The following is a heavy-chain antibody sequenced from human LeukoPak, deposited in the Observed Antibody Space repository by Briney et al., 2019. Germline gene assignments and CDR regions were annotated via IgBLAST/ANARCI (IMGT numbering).Heavy chain of an antibody. D-gene: IGHD5-24*01. CDR1: GFTFSSYA. CDR3: AKGGDGYNYGSYFDY. Sequence: GRSLRLSCAASGFTFSSYAMHWVRQAPGKGLEWVAVISYDGSNKYYADSVKGRFTISRDNSKNALYLQMNSLRAEDTAVYYCAKGGDGYNYGSYFDYWGQGTLVTVSS. CDR2: ISYDGSNK. J-gene: IGHJ4*02. V-gene: IGHV3-30-3*01.